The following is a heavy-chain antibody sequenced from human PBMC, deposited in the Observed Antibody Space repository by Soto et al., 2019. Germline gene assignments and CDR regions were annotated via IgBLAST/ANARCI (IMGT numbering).Heavy chain of an antibody. CDR2: IYYSGST. CDR3: ARALINYDILTGYYGSPGAFDI. Sequence: SETLSLTCTVSGGSISSYYWSWIRQPPGKGLEWIGYIYYSGSTNYNPSLKGRVTISVDTSKNQFSLKLSSVTAADTAVYYCARALINYDILTGYYGSPGAFDIWGQGTMVTVSS. D-gene: IGHD3-9*01. CDR1: GGSISSYY. V-gene: IGHV4-59*01. J-gene: IGHJ3*02.